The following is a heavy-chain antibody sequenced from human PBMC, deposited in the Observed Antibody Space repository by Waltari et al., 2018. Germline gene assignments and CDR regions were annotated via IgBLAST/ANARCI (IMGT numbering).Heavy chain of an antibody. CDR2: IIPILSIA. D-gene: IGHD1-26*01. CDR3: AAGGFRGPPVGGDYYYMAV. CDR1: GGTFSSYA. J-gene: IGHJ6*03. V-gene: IGHV1-69*10. Sequence: QVQLVQSGAEVKKPGSSVKDSCKASGGTFSSYAISWVRQAPGQGLEWMGGIIPILSIATYSWNVTGRFWITADKSTSTAYMDLSSLRSQATAVYYCAAGGFRGPPVGGDYYYMAVWGKGTTVTVSS.